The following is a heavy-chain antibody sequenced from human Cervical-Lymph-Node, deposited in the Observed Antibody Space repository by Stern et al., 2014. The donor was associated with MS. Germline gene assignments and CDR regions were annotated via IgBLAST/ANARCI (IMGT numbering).Heavy chain of an antibody. CDR1: GGSISSYGFY. V-gene: IGHV4-31*03. J-gene: IGHJ6*02. CDR2: IHYSGVT. D-gene: IGHD1-26*01. Sequence: QVPLQESGPGLVKPSQTLSLSCTVSGGSISSYGFYWSWIRQHPGKGREWIVCIHYSGVTYYTSSLKSRLTISVDTSKNQFSLRLNSVTAADTAVYYCARASGTYAVYYYNYGMDVWGQGTTVTVSS. CDR3: ARASGTYAVYYYNYGMDV.